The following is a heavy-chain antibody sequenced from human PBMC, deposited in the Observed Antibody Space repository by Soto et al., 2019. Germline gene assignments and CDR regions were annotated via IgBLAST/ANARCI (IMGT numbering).Heavy chain of an antibody. Sequence: QVHLVQSGAEVKKPGASVKVSCKASGYTFTNYDINWVRQAPRQGLEWMGWISTDTGNTNYAQKLQGRVTMTTDTSTSTAYMELRSLRSDDTAVYYCARGDYYGSGRPTPGGMDVWGQGTTVTVSS. CDR2: ISTDTGNT. D-gene: IGHD3-10*01. V-gene: IGHV1-18*01. CDR3: ARGDYYGSGRPTPGGMDV. CDR1: GYTFTNYD. J-gene: IGHJ6*02.